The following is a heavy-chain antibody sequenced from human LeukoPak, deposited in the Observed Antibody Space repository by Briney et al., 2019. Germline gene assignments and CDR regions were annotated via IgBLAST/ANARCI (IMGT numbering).Heavy chain of an antibody. CDR1: GYTFNNYG. J-gene: IGHJ6*02. D-gene: IGHD3-22*01. V-gene: IGHV1-18*01. Sequence: GASVKVSCKASGYTFNNYGISWVRQAPGQGLEWMGWITAYNGNTKYAQKVQGRVTMTTDTSTSTAYMELRSLRSDDTAVYYCARDDPYDTSGYLLGAARRWLYYYGMDVWGQGTTVTVSS. CDR3: ARDDPYDTSGYLLGAARRWLYYYGMDV. CDR2: ITAYNGNT.